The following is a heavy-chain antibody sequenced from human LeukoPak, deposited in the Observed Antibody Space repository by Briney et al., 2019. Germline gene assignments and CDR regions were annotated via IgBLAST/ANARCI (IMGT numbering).Heavy chain of an antibody. CDR1: GFTFSSYP. Sequence: PGGSLRLSCSASGFTFSSYPMSWVRQAPGKGLEWVSTISGSGGSTDYADSVKGRFTISRDNSKNTLYLQMNSLRAEDTAVYYCAKDRGHCVNGVCRNNYYMDVWGKGTTVTVSS. CDR2: ISGSGGST. D-gene: IGHD2-8*01. CDR3: AKDRGHCVNGVCRNNYYMDV. J-gene: IGHJ6*03. V-gene: IGHV3-23*01.